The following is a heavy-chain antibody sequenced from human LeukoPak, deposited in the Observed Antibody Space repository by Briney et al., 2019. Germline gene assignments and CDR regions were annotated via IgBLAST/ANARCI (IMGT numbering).Heavy chain of an antibody. D-gene: IGHD3-10*01. V-gene: IGHV4-59*01. CDR1: GGSISSYY. CDR2: VCYSGSS. J-gene: IGHJ4*02. Sequence: SETLSLTCTVSGGSISSYYWSWIRQPPCKGLEWMWYVCYSGSSSYNPSLKSRCTISVDTSTNQLSLKLSSVTAAHTAVYSCARVRHQAYGVPVRHYYFDYWGQGTLVTVSS. CDR3: ARVRHQAYGVPVRHYYFDY.